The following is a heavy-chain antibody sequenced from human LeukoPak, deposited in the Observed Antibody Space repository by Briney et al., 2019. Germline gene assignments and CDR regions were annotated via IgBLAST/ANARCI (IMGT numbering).Heavy chain of an antibody. CDR2: ISWNSGSI. J-gene: IGHJ3*02. V-gene: IGHV3-9*01. Sequence: PGRSLRLSCPASGFTFDDYAMRWVRQAPGKGLEWVSGISWNSGSIGYADSVKGRFTISRDNAKNSLYLQMNSLRAEDTALYYCAKETLWFGYAFDIWGQGTMVTVSS. D-gene: IGHD3-10*01. CDR3: AKETLWFGYAFDI. CDR1: GFTFDDYA.